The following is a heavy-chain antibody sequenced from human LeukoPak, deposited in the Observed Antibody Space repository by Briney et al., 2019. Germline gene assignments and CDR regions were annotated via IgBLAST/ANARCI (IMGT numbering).Heavy chain of an antibody. J-gene: IGHJ3*02. Sequence: TSETLSLTCTVSGGSISSGSYYWSWIRQPAGKGLEWIGRIYTSGSTNYNPSLKSRVTISVDTSKNQFSLKLSSVTAADTAVYYCARERDSSGYYYVLWGFDAFDIWGQGTMVTVSS. CDR2: IYTSGST. D-gene: IGHD3-22*01. CDR3: ARERDSSGYYYVLWGFDAFDI. CDR1: GGSISSGSYY. V-gene: IGHV4-61*02.